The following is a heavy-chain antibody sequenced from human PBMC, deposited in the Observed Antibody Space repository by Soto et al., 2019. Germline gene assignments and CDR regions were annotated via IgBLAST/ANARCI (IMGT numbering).Heavy chain of an antibody. V-gene: IGHV4-38-2*02. D-gene: IGHD3-16*01. CDR1: NYSIISGYY. J-gene: IGHJ4*02. CDR2: MYHSGTT. CDR3: ARVAFGPIDY. Sequence: PSATLSLTGTVSNYSIISGYYLGWIRQSPGEGLEWIVSMYHSGTTYYNPSLKSRVTISIDTSKNQFSLKLTSVTSADTAVYFCARVAFGPIDYWGQGTLVTVSS.